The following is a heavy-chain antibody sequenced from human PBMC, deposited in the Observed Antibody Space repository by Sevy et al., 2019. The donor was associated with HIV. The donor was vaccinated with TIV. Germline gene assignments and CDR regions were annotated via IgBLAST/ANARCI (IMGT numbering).Heavy chain of an antibody. CDR3: ARSPSSDTVTTTHYYYGMDV. CDR1: GGSISSGGYY. J-gene: IGHJ6*02. V-gene: IGHV4-31*03. D-gene: IGHD4-17*01. CDR2: IYYSGST. Sequence: SETLSLTCTVSGGSISSGGYYWSWIRQHPGKGLEWIGYIYYSGSTYYNPSLKRRVTISVETSKNQFSLKLSSVTDADMAVYYCARSPSSDTVTTTHYYYGMDVWGQGTTVTVSS.